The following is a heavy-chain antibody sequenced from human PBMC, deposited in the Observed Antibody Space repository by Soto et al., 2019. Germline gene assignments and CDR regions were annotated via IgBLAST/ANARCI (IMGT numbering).Heavy chain of an antibody. Sequence: PSETLSLTCTVSGASISSYYWTWIRQPPGKELERIGYIDYGGSTDYNPSLRSRVTISVDTSKNQFSLKLRSVSAADTAVYYCAREGVYGSGGSCRFRYFDYWGQGTPVTVSS. D-gene: IGHD2-15*01. CDR2: IDYGGST. CDR1: GASISSYY. J-gene: IGHJ4*02. V-gene: IGHV4-59*01. CDR3: AREGVYGSGGSCRFRYFDY.